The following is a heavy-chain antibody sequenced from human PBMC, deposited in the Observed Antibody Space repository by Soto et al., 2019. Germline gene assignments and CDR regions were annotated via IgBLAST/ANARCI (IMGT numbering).Heavy chain of an antibody. Sequence: GASVKVSCKASGYTFTSYYMHWVRQAPGQGLEWMGIINPSGGSTSYAQKFQGRVTMTRDTSTSTVYMELSSLRSEDTAVYYCARDHSSSSQDYYYGMDAWGQGTTVTVSS. CDR2: INPSGGST. CDR3: ARDHSSSSQDYYYGMDA. CDR1: GYTFTSYY. V-gene: IGHV1-46*01. D-gene: IGHD6-6*01. J-gene: IGHJ6*02.